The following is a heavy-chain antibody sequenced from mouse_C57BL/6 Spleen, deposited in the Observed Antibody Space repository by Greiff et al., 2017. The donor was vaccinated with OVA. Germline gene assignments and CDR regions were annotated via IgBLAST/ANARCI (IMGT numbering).Heavy chain of an antibody. CDR2: IYPGDGDT. J-gene: IGHJ2*01. D-gene: IGHD2-2*01. CDR1: GYAFSSSW. Sequence: VQLQQSGPELVKPGASVKISCKASGYAFSSSWMNWVKQRPGKGLEWIGRIYPGDGDTNYNGKFKGKATLTADKSSSTAYMQLSSLTSEDSAVYFCARSGYDETFDYWGQGTTLTVSS. V-gene: IGHV1-82*01. CDR3: ARSGYDETFDY.